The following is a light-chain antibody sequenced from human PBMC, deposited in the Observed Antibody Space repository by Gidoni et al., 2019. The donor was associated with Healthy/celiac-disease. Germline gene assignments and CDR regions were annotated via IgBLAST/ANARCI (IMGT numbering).Light chain of an antibody. V-gene: IGLV2-11*01. J-gene: IGLJ2*01. CDR1: SSDVGGYNY. Sequence: QSALTQPRSVSGSPGQSVTISCTGTSSDVGGYNYVSCYQQHPGKAPKLLIYDVSTRPSGVPDRFSGSKSGNTASLTISGLQAEDEADYYCCSYAGSYVVFGGGTKLTVL. CDR2: DVS. CDR3: CSYAGSYVV.